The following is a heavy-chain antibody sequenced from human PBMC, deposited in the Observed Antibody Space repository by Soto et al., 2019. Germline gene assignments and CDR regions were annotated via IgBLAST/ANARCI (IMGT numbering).Heavy chain of an antibody. V-gene: IGHV4-59*01. CDR2: IYYSGST. D-gene: IGHD6-13*01. J-gene: IGHJ3*02. Sequence: SETLSLTCTVSGGSISSYYWSWIRQPPGKGLEWIGYIYYSGSTNYNPSLKSRVTISVDTSKNQFSLKLSSVTAADTAVYYCARVAAAAFYDAFDIWGQGTMVTVSS. CDR3: ARVAAAAFYDAFDI. CDR1: GGSISSYY.